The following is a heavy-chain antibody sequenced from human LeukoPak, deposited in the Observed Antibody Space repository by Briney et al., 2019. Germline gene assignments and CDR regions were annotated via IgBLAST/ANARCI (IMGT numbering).Heavy chain of an antibody. J-gene: IGHJ4*02. D-gene: IGHD2-2*01. CDR3: ARGGYCNSTSCYVID. V-gene: IGHV3-21*01. CDR2: ISKSNSYI. Sequence: PGGSLRLSXAASGFTFRSYSMSWVRQAPGKGLEWVSSISKSNSYIYYADSVKGRFTISRDNAKNSLSLQMNSLRAEDTAVYYCARGGYCNSTSCYVIDWGQGTPVTVSS. CDR1: GFTFRSYS.